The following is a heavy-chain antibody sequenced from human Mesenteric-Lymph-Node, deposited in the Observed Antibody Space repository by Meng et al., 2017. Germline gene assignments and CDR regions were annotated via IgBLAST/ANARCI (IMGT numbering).Heavy chain of an antibody. J-gene: IGHJ5*02. V-gene: IGHV4-31*03. CDR3: ARTNYGDYNWFDP. CDR2: IYYSGST. CDR1: SGSISSGGFY. D-gene: IGHD4-17*01. Sequence: QVQLQESGQGLVKPSQTLSLTCTVSSGSISSGGFYWSWIRQHPGKGLEWIGYIYYSGSTYYNPSLRSRVAISIDTSKNQFSLKLTSVTAADTAVYFCARTNYGDYNWFDPWGQGTLVTVSS.